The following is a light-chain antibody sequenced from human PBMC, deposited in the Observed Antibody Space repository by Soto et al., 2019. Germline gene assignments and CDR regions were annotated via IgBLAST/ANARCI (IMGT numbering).Light chain of an antibody. V-gene: IGKV1-33*01. J-gene: IGKJ3*01. CDR3: LQDDNLPPFT. CDR2: DAS. Sequence: DIQMTQSPSSLSASVGDRVTITCQASQDIRKYLNWYQQKPGKAPNLLIYDASNLETGVPSSFSGSVSGTHFTFTINRLRPEDIATYYCLQDDNLPPFTFGPGTRVDIK. CDR1: QDIRKY.